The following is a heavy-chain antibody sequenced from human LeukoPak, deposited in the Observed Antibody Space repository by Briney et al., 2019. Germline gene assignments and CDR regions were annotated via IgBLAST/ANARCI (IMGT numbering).Heavy chain of an antibody. Sequence: GASVKVSCKASGYTFTSYDINWVRQATGQGLEWMGWMNPNSGNTGYAQKFQGRVTMTRNTSISTAYMELSSLRSEDTAVYYCASVRYCSGGSCAKRGHRLARFDYWGQGTLVTVSS. CDR1: GYTFTSYD. V-gene: IGHV1-8*01. CDR2: MNPNSGNT. CDR3: ASVRYCSGGSCAKRGHRLARFDY. J-gene: IGHJ4*02. D-gene: IGHD2-15*01.